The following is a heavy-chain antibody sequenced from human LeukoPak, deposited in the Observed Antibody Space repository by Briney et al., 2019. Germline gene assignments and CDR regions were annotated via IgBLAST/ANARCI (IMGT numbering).Heavy chain of an antibody. V-gene: IGHV4-34*01. J-gene: IGHJ4*02. CDR3: ARAKGSGWYIAPGYYFDY. CDR2: INHSGST. CDR1: GGSISSYY. Sequence: PSETLSLTCTVSGGSISSYYWSWIRQPPGKGLEWIGEINHSGSTNYNPSLKSRVTISIDTSKNQFSLKLSSVTAADTAVYYCARAKGSGWYIAPGYYFDYWGQGTLVTVPS. D-gene: IGHD6-19*01.